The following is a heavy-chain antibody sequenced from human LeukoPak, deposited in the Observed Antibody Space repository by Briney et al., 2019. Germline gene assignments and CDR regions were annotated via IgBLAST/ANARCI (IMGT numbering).Heavy chain of an antibody. V-gene: IGHV4-34*01. CDR1: GGSFSGYY. J-gene: IGHJ4*02. CDR2: INDSEGT. Sequence: SETLSLTCAVYGGSFSGYYWSWIRQPPGKGLEWIGEINDSEGTNYNPSLKSRVTISVDTSKKQFSLKLSSVTAADTAIYYCARETAAAGSFIAINDYWGQGTLVTVSS. D-gene: IGHD6-13*01. CDR3: ARETAAAGSFIAINDY.